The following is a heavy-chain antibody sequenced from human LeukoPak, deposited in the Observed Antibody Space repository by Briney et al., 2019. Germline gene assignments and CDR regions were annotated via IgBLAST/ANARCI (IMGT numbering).Heavy chain of an antibody. CDR2: ISGSGGST. V-gene: IGHV3-23*01. Sequence: GGSLRLSCAASRFTFSSYAMSWVRQAPGKGLEWVSAISGSGGSTYYADSVKGRFTISRDNSKNTLYLQMNSLRAEDTAVYYCAKGLGFYSSSCLDYWGQGTLVTVSS. CDR1: RFTFSSYA. CDR3: AKGLGFYSSSCLDY. D-gene: IGHD6-13*01. J-gene: IGHJ4*02.